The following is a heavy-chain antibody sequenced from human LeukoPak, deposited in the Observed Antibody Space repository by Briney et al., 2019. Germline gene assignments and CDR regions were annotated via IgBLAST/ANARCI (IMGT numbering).Heavy chain of an antibody. Sequence: SETLSLTCTVSGDSISSGGYHWGWIRQPPGKGLEWIGTIYYSGSTYYNPSFESRVTISVDTSKNQFSLKLNSVTAADTAVYYCARRGPGGDSSGYYYFDYWGQGTLVTVSS. D-gene: IGHD3-22*01. CDR3: ARRGPGGDSSGYYYFDY. V-gene: IGHV4-39*01. J-gene: IGHJ4*02. CDR1: GDSISSGGYH. CDR2: IYYSGST.